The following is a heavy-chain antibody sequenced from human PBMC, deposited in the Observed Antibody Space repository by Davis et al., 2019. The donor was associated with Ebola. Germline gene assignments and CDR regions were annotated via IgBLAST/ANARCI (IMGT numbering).Heavy chain of an antibody. CDR1: GYIFTNYW. J-gene: IGHJ5*02. CDR2: IYPGDSDT. D-gene: IGHD1-26*01. V-gene: IGHV5-51*01. CDR3: ARDLSLYGRSGWFDP. Sequence: GESLKISCKGSGYIFTNYWIGWVRQKPGKGLEWMGIIYPGDSDTRYSPSFEGQVNISVHRSNNTAYLHWRSLKASDNAMYYCARDLSLYGRSGWFDPWGQGTLVTVSS.